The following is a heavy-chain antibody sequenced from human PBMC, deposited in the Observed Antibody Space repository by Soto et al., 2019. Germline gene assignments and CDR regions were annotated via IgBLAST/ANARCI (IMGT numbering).Heavy chain of an antibody. CDR1: GGSISSGGYY. Sequence: SETLSLTCTVSGGSISSGGYYWSWIRQHPGKGLEWIGYIYYSGSTYYNPSLKSRVTISVDTSKNQFSLKLSSVTAADTAVYYWARDSTANDAFDIWGQGTMVTVSS. V-gene: IGHV4-31*03. CDR3: ARDSTANDAFDI. CDR2: IYYSGST. D-gene: IGHD2-21*02. J-gene: IGHJ3*02.